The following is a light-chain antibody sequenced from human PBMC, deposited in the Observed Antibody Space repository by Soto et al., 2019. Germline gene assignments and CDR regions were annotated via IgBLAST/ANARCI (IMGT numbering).Light chain of an antibody. J-gene: IGKJ1*01. CDR3: QQYGNSLWM. CDR2: GAS. Sequence: EIVLTQSPGTLSLSPGERATRSCRASQSVTRSNLAWYQQKPGQTPRLLIYGASIRATGIPDRFSGSGSGTDFTLTISRLEPEDFAVYYCQQYGNSLWMFGQGTKVEIK. CDR1: QSVTRSN. V-gene: IGKV3-20*01.